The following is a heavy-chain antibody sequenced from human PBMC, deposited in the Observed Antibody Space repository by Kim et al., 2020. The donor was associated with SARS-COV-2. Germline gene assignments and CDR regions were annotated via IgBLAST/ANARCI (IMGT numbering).Heavy chain of an antibody. CDR2: IWYDGSNK. CDR1: GFTFSSYA. D-gene: IGHD5-18*01. CDR3: AKENRGYSYGSGFDY. J-gene: IGHJ4*02. Sequence: GGSLRLSCAASGFTFSSYAMHWVRQAPGKGLEWVAVIWYDGSNKYYADSVKGRFTISRDNSKNTLYLQMNSLRAEYTAVYYCAKENRGYSYGSGFDYWGQGTLVTVSS. V-gene: IGHV3-33*06.